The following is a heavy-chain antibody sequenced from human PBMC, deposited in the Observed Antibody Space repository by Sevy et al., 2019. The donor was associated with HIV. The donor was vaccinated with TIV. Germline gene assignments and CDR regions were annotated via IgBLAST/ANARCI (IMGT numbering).Heavy chain of an antibody. CDR2: IYYSGST. V-gene: IGHV4-31*03. D-gene: IGHD2-2*01. CDR1: GGSISSGGYY. Sequence: SETLSLTCTVSGGSISSGGYYWSWIRQHPGKGLEWIGYIYYSGSTYYNPSLKSRVTISVDTSKNQFSLKLSSVTAAETAVYYCARATGPADIVVVPAAVPQGAFDIWGQGTMVTVSS. J-gene: IGHJ3*02. CDR3: ARATGPADIVVVPAAVPQGAFDI.